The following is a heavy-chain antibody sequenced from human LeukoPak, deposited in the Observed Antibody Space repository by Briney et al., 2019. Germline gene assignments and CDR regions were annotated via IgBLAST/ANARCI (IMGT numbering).Heavy chain of an antibody. Sequence: GGSVRLSCAASGFIFSSFAMARVREAPGKGVEWVSAISGSGSSTYYADSVKGRFTISRDNSKNTLYLQMNSLRADDSALYYCAKRVVGSYDWGKGTLVTVSS. CDR3: AKRVVGSYD. J-gene: IGHJ4*02. V-gene: IGHV3-23*01. D-gene: IGHD2-15*01. CDR2: ISGSGSST. CDR1: GFIFSSFA.